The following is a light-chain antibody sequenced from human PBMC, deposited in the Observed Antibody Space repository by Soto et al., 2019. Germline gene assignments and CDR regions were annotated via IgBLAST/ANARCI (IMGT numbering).Light chain of an antibody. CDR2: SPS. Sequence: DIQMTQSPSSLSASVGDRVTITCRASQDISVYLAWYQQKPGKVPKLLIYSPSTLQPGVPSRYSGSRSGTDFTLTSSSLQPQDLATLYCQKFNTAPLPFGRGTRLEIK. J-gene: IGKJ5*01. V-gene: IGKV1-27*01. CDR1: QDISVY. CDR3: QKFNTAPLP.